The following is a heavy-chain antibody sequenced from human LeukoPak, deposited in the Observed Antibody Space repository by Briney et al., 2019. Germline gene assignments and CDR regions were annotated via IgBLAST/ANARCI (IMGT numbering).Heavy chain of an antibody. D-gene: IGHD3-22*01. V-gene: IGHV3-21*01. Sequence: GGSLRLTCVASGFTFSVHGMSWVRQAPGKGLEWVSSISSSSSYIYYADSVKGRFTISRDNAKNSLYLQMNSLRAEDTAVYYCASPTPNDYYDSSGYFHWGQGTLVTVSS. CDR2: ISSSSSYI. J-gene: IGHJ4*02. CDR1: GFTFSVHG. CDR3: ASPTPNDYYDSSGYFH.